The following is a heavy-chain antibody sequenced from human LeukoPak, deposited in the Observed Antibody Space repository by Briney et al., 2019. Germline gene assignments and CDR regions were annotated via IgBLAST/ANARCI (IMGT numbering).Heavy chain of an antibody. J-gene: IGHJ6*02. D-gene: IGHD2-2*01. CDR3: ARERVVVPAATDYHYYGMDV. CDR1: GFTFSSYW. CDR2: INSDGSST. Sequence: GGSLRLSCAASGFTFSSYWMHWVRQAPGKGLVWVSRINSDGSSTSYADSVKGRFTISRDNAKNTLYLQMNSLRAEDTAVYYCARERVVVPAATDYHYYGMDVWGQGTTVTVSS. V-gene: IGHV3-74*01.